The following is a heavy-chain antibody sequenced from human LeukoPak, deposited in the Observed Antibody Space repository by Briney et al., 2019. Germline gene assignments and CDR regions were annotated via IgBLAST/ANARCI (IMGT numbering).Heavy chain of an antibody. Sequence: SETLSLTCTVSGGSISSTAYYWGWIRQPPGKGLEWIGSMYYSGNTYYNPSLKSRVTMSVDTPKNQFSLKLTTVTAADTAMFYCARQVSYSTSLLGYYFDYWGQGILVTVSS. V-gene: IGHV4-39*01. CDR3: ARQVSYSTSLLGYYFDY. D-gene: IGHD2-2*01. J-gene: IGHJ4*02. CDR2: MYYSGNT. CDR1: GGSISSTAYY.